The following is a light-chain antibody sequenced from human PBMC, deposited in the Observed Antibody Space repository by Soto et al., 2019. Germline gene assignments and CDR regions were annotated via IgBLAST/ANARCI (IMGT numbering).Light chain of an antibody. V-gene: IGLV1-40*01. CDR3: LSFDSSLSVV. J-gene: IGLJ2*01. CDR2: GNT. Sequence: QSVLTQPPSVSGAPGQRVTISCTGRSSNIGAGYDVHWYQQLPGRAPKLLIYGNTNRPSGVPDRFSGYKSGTSASLAITGLQAEDEADYYCLSFDSSLSVVFGGGTKLTVL. CDR1: SSNIGAGYD.